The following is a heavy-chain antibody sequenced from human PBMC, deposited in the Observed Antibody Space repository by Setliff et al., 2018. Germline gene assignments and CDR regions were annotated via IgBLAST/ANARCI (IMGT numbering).Heavy chain of an antibody. CDR3: ARGLDYYDSSGYYSSEYFQH. J-gene: IGHJ1*01. D-gene: IGHD3-22*01. CDR2: MNPNSGNT. CDR1: GYTFTSYD. Sequence: ASVKVSCKASGYTFTSYDINWVRQATGQGLEWMGWMNPNSGNTGYAQKFQGRVTMTRNTSISTAYMELSSRRSEDTAVYYCARGLDYYDSSGYYSSEYFQHWGQGTLVTVSS. V-gene: IGHV1-8*01.